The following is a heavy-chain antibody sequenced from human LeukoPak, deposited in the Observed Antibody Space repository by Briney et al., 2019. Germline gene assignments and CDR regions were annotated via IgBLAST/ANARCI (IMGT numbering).Heavy chain of an antibody. Sequence: GGSLRLSCAASGFTFSSNYMSWVRQAPGKGLEWVSVIYSGGSTYYADSVKGRFTISRHNSKNTLYLQMNSLRAEDTAVYYCAKDRPGIAVAGGFDYWGQGTLVTVSS. CDR3: AKDRPGIAVAGGFDY. V-gene: IGHV3-53*01. D-gene: IGHD6-19*01. CDR2: IYSGGST. CDR1: GFTFSSNY. J-gene: IGHJ4*02.